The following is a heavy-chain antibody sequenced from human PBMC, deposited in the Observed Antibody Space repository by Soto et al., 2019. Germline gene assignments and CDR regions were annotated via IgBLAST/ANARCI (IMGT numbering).Heavy chain of an antibody. V-gene: IGHV3-64*01. CDR1: GFTFSSYA. Sequence: EVQLVESGGGLVQPGGSLRLSCAASGFTFSSYAMHWVRQAPGKGLEYVSAISSNGGSTYYANSVKGRFTISRDNSKNTLYLQMGSLRAEDMAVYYCAGGEVPAAYMDVWGKGTTVTVSS. J-gene: IGHJ6*03. CDR2: ISSNGGST. CDR3: AGGEVPAAYMDV. D-gene: IGHD2-2*01.